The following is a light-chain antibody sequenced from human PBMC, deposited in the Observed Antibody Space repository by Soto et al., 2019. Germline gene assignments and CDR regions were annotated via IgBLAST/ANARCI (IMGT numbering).Light chain of an antibody. J-gene: IGLJ1*01. Sequence: QSALTQPASVSGSPRQSITISCTGASSDVGSYTYVSWYQQHPGKAPKLMIYDVNNRPSGVSNRFSGSKSGNTASLTISGLQAEEEDDYYCSSYTSSSTLYVFGTGTKLTVL. CDR3: SSYTSSSTLYV. V-gene: IGLV2-14*03. CDR2: DVN. CDR1: SSDVGSYTY.